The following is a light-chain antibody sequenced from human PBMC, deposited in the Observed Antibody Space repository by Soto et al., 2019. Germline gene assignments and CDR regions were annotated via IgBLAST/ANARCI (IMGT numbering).Light chain of an antibody. Sequence: DIQMTQSPSSLSASLGDSVTITCRASQRIGTYLNWYQQKPGRAPKLLIYLTSTLQVGVPSRFSGSGSGTDFTLTITSLHAEDFATYYCQHSSTSVYTFGQGTKLEIK. CDR2: LTS. CDR1: QRIGTY. J-gene: IGKJ2*01. V-gene: IGKV1-39*01. CDR3: QHSSTSVYT.